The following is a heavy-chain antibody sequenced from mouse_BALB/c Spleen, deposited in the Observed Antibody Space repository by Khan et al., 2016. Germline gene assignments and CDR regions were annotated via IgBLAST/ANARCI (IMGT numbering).Heavy chain of an antibody. V-gene: IGHV1-39*01. CDR2: IDPSYGGT. CDR3: ERWGGNSFYFDV. J-gene: IGHJ1*01. Sequence: VPLQESGPELVKPGASVKISCKASGYSFTGYNMNWVKQSNGKSLEWIGNIDPSYGGTSFNQKFKGKATLTVDQSSSTAYMQLKRLQSEDAAVYYCERWGGNSFYFDVWGAGTTVTVSS. D-gene: IGHD1-1*01. CDR1: GYSFTGYN.